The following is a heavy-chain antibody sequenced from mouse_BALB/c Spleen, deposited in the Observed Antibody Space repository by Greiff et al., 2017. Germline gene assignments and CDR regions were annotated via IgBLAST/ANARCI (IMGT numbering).Heavy chain of an antibody. V-gene: IGHV1-77*01. J-gene: IGHJ3*01. Sequence: QVQLQQSGAELARPGASVKLSCKASGYTFTDYYINWVKQRTGQGLEWIGEIYPGSGNTYYNEKFKGKATLTADKSSSTAYMQLSSLTSEDSAVYFCARDYYGSSIAYWGQGTLVTVSA. CDR2: IYPGSGNT. D-gene: IGHD1-1*01. CDR1: GYTFTDYY. CDR3: ARDYYGSSIAY.